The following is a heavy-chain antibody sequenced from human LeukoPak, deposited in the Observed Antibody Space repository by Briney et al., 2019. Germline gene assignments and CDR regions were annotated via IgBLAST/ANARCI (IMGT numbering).Heavy chain of an antibody. V-gene: IGHV5-51*01. CDR1: GYSFTSYW. CDR3: ASDSSGYYLSEAFDI. D-gene: IGHD3-22*01. Sequence: GESLKISCKGSGYSFTSYWIGWVRQMPGKGLEWMGIIYPGDSDTRYSPSFRGQVTISADKSISTAYLQWSSLKASDTAMYYCASDSSGYYLSEAFDIWGQGTMVTVSS. CDR2: IYPGDSDT. J-gene: IGHJ3*02.